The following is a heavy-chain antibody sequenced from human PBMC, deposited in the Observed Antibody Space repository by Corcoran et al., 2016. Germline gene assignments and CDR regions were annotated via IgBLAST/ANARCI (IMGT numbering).Heavy chain of an antibody. CDR3: VREDRGQDPIDAFDI. J-gene: IGHJ3*02. CDR2: IKQDATEK. CDR1: EFTFSNYW. V-gene: IGHV3-7*03. Sequence: EVQLVESGGGLVQPGGSLSLSCAASEFTFSNYWMSWVRQAPGKGLEWVANIKQDATEKYYMDSVKGRFTISRVNAKNTLYLQMNSLRAEDTAIYYCVREDRGQDPIDAFDIWGQGTMFTVSS.